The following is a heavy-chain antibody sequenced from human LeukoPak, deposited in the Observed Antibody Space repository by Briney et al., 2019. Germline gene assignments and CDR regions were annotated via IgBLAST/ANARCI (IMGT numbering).Heavy chain of an antibody. V-gene: IGHV4-30-4*08. Sequence: SETLSLTCAVYGGSFSDYYWSWIRQPPGKGLEWIGYIYYSGSTYYNPSLKSRVTISVDTSKNQFSLKLSSVTAADTAVYYCARDPITMVRGVIPHSDYWGQGTLVTVSS. CDR2: IYYSGST. D-gene: IGHD3-10*01. J-gene: IGHJ4*02. CDR3: ARDPITMVRGVIPHSDY. CDR1: GGSFSDYY.